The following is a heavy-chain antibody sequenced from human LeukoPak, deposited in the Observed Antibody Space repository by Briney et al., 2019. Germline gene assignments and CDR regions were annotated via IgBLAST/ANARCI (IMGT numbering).Heavy chain of an antibody. CDR2: IYDSGST. V-gene: IGHV4-39*01. CDR3: ARSRITMVRGVPDY. CDR1: GGSISSSSYY. Sequence: SETLSLTCTLSGGSISSSSYYWGWVRQPPGKGLEWNGWIYDSGSTYYNPSLKNRVTISVDTTKNQSSLKLSSVTAADTAVYYCARSRITMVRGVPDYWGQGTLVTVSS. J-gene: IGHJ4*02. D-gene: IGHD3-10*01.